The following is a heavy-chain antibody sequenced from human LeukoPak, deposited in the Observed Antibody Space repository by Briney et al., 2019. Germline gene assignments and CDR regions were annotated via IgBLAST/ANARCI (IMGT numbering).Heavy chain of an antibody. CDR2: IKQDGSEK. Sequence: GGSLRLSCAASGFTFSRYYMTWVRQAPGKGLEWVANIKQDGSEKFYVDSVKGRFTISRDNSKNTLYLQMNSLRTEDTAVYYCGKDVGSYGIDYWGQGTLVTVSS. D-gene: IGHD3-16*01. V-gene: IGHV3-7*01. CDR3: GKDVGSYGIDY. CDR1: GFTFSRYY. J-gene: IGHJ4*02.